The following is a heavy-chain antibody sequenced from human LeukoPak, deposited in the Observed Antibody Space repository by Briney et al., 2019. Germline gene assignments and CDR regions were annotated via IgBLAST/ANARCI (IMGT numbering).Heavy chain of an antibody. Sequence: SQTLSLTCAVSGGSISSPNWWTWVRQPPGKGLEWIGEIYHSGRTNSNPSLESRVIMSVDKSKNQFSLKLTSVTAADTAVYYCARVGHNWFDPWGQGTLVTVSS. J-gene: IGHJ5*02. CDR1: GGSISSPNW. CDR3: ARVGHNWFDP. D-gene: IGHD1-26*01. CDR2: IYHSGRT. V-gene: IGHV4-4*02.